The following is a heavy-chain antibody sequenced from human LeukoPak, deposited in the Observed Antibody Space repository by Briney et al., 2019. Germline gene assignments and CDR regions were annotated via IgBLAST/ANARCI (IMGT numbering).Heavy chain of an antibody. J-gene: IGHJ4*02. CDR2: VNADGGNT. D-gene: IGHD1-26*01. Sequence: GGSLSLSCAASGFTFSSYAMSWVRQAPGKGLEWVSTVNADGGNTYYADSVRGRFTISRDNSKSTLILQMNSLRVEDTALYYCTKRVKYGGTWDHFADWGQGTLVTVSS. CDR1: GFTFSSYA. V-gene: IGHV3-23*01. CDR3: TKRVKYGGTWDHFAD.